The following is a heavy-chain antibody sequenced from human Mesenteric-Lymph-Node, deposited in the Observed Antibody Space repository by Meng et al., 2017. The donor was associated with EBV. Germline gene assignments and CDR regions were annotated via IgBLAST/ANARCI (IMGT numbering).Heavy chain of an antibody. Sequence: QVQLVQSGAEVRKPGASVKVSCKASGYSFSDYNIHWVRQAPGEGLEWMGRINPNSGATKLTEKFQARVTMTRDTSISTVYMELTRLRFDDTALYFCARETRIPVPGTLGRDWFDPWGQGTLVTVSS. CDR3: ARETRIPVPGTLGRDWFDP. V-gene: IGHV1-2*06. CDR1: GYSFSDYN. CDR2: INPNSGAT. D-gene: IGHD6-19*01. J-gene: IGHJ5*02.